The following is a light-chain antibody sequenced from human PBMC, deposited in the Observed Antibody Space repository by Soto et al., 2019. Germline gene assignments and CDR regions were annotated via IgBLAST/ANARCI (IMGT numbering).Light chain of an antibody. J-gene: IGKJ4*01. CDR1: QSVSSY. V-gene: IGKV3-11*01. Sequence: EIVLTQSLATLSLSPGERATLSCRASQSVSSYLAWYQQKPGQAPRLLIYDASNRATGIPARFSGSGSGTDFTLTISSLEPEDFAIYYWQQRSNWPPVTFGGGTKVEIK. CDR3: QQRSNWPPVT. CDR2: DAS.